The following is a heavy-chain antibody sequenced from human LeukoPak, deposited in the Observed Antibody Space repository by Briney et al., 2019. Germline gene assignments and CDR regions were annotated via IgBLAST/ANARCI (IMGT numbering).Heavy chain of an antibody. CDR1: GFIFSRYS. V-gene: IGHV3-7*01. J-gene: IGHJ4*02. Sequence: GGSLRLSCAASGFIFSRYSMSWVRQAPGKGLEWVANIKQDGSEKYYADSVKGRFTISRDNSKNTLYLQMNSLRAEDTAVYYCAKGDTMIVVVILDYWGQGTLVTVSS. D-gene: IGHD3-22*01. CDR3: AKGDTMIVVVILDY. CDR2: IKQDGSEK.